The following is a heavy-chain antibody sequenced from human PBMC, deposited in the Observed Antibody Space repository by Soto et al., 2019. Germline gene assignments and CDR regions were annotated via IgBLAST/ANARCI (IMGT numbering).Heavy chain of an antibody. D-gene: IGHD2-2*02. V-gene: IGHV4-61*01. Sequence: SETLSLTCTVSGGSVSSGSYYWSWIRQPPGKGLEWIGYIYYSGSTNYNPSLKSRVTISVDTSKNQFSLKLSSVTAADTAVYYCAREGGIVVVPADIGDNCFDPWGQGTLVTVSS. CDR2: IYYSGST. CDR1: GGSVSSGSYY. J-gene: IGHJ5*02. CDR3: AREGGIVVVPADIGDNCFDP.